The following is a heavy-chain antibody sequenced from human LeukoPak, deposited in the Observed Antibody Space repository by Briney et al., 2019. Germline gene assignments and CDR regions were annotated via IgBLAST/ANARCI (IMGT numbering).Heavy chain of an antibody. V-gene: IGHV3-30*18. CDR2: ISYDGSNK. CDR3: AKVRGYCSSTSCYGAFDI. Sequence: GRSLRLSCAASGFTFSSYGMHWVRRAPGKGLEWVAVISYDGSNKYYADSVKGRFTISRDNSKNTLYLQMNSLRAEDTAVYYCAKVRGYCSSTSCYGAFDIWGQGTMVTVSS. CDR1: GFTFSSYG. J-gene: IGHJ3*02. D-gene: IGHD2-2*03.